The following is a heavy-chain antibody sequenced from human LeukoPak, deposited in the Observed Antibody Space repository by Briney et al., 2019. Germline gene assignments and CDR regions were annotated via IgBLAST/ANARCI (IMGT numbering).Heavy chain of an antibody. CDR2: IYSGGST. J-gene: IGHJ4*02. CDR1: GFTVSDNY. CDR3: VRETPAVAGAFDY. V-gene: IGHV3-53*01. D-gene: IGHD6-19*01. Sequence: GGSLRLSCAASGFTVSDNYMTWVRQAPGKGLEWVSVIYSGGSTDYAVSVKGRFTISRDNSKNMLYLQMNSLRAEDTAVYYCVRETPAVAGAFDYWGQGTLVTVSS.